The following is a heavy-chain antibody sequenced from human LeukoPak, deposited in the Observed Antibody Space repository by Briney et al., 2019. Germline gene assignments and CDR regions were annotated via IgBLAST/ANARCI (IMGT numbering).Heavy chain of an antibody. CDR1: GYTFTSYY. Sequence: RASVRVSCKASGYTFTSYYMHWVRQAPGQGLEWMGIINPSGGSTSYAQKFQGRVTMTRDTSTSTVYMELSSLRSEDTAVYYCAREYMVRGDDDAFDIWGQGTMVTVSS. J-gene: IGHJ3*02. D-gene: IGHD3-10*01. V-gene: IGHV1-46*01. CDR3: AREYMVRGDDDAFDI. CDR2: INPSGGST.